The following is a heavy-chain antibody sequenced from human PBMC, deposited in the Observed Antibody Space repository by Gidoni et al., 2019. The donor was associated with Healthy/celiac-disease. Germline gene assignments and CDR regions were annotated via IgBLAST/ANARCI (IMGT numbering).Heavy chain of an antibody. D-gene: IGHD6-13*01. CDR3: ESGSSRYSDFTH. V-gene: IGHV3-7*01. J-gene: IGHJ4*02. Sequence: EVQLVESGGGLVQPGGSLSLSCAASGFTFRDYWMIWVRQAPGQGLGWVARMKQDGSEKYYVASVKGRFTISRDNAKNSLSRQMNSRRVEATAVYYCESGSSRYSDFTHWGQGTLVTVSS. CDR2: MKQDGSEK. CDR1: GFTFRDYW.